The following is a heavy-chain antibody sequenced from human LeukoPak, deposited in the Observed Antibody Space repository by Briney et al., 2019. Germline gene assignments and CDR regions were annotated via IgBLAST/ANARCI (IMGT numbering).Heavy chain of an antibody. J-gene: IGHJ3*02. Sequence: SETLSLTCIVSGGSMNNYYWSWIRQPPGKGLEWIAYIHYTGITNYNPFFKSRVTISLDTSKNQFSLKLNSVTAADTAFYYCARILEGSGAAFDIWGQGTMVTVSS. CDR3: ARILEGSGAAFDI. CDR2: IHYTGIT. V-gene: IGHV4-59*01. CDR1: GGSMNNYY. D-gene: IGHD1-26*01.